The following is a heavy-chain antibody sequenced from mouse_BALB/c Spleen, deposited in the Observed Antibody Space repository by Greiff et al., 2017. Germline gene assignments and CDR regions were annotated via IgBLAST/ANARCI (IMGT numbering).Heavy chain of an antibody. D-gene: IGHD2-2*01. CDR1: GYTFTSYV. CDR2: INPYNDGT. CDR3: ARGYYGYDPYYYAMDY. Sequence: EVKLMESGPELVKPGASVKMSCKASGYTFTSYVMHWVKQKPGQGLEWIGYINPYNDGTKYNEKFKGKATLTSDKSSSTAYMELSSLTSEDSAVYYCARGYYGYDPYYYAMDYWGQGTSVTVSS. V-gene: IGHV1-14*01. J-gene: IGHJ4*01.